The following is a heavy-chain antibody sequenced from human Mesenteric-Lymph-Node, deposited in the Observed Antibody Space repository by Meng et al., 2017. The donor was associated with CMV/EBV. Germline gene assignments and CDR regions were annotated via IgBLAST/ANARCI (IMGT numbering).Heavy chain of an antibody. J-gene: IGHJ4*02. CDR1: GFTFSDYY. Sequence: GGSLRLSCAASGFTFSDYYMKWIRQAPGKGLECITYISSSGSTIYYADSVKGRFTISRDNAKNSLYLQMNSLRAEDTAVYYCARAPYFDWLLFASYYFDYWGQGTLVTVSS. CDR3: ARAPYFDWLLFASYYFDY. CDR2: ISSSGSTI. V-gene: IGHV3-11*01. D-gene: IGHD3-9*01.